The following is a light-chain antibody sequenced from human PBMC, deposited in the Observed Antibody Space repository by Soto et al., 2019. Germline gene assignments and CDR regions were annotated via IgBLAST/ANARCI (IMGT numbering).Light chain of an antibody. J-gene: IGKJ1*01. CDR3: QQRSNWPPWT. Sequence: EIVLTQSPATLSLSPGERATLSCRASQSVSSYLAWYQQKPGQAPRLLIYDASTRATGIPARFSGSGSVTDFNLTISSLEPEDFAVYYCQQRSNWPPWTFGQGTKVEIK. CDR1: QSVSSY. CDR2: DAS. V-gene: IGKV3-11*01.